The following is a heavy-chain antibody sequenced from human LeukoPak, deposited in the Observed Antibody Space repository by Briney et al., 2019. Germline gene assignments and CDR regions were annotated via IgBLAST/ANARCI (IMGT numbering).Heavy chain of an antibody. V-gene: IGHV3-23*01. J-gene: IGHJ4*02. Sequence: PGGSLRLSCAASGFTFSIYAMSWVRQAPGKGLIPVSPVRSGGDTHYADSVKGRFTVSRDNSTNTLYLQMNSLRAEDTALYYWAREKGDFWSAVDYWGQGTRVTVSS. D-gene: IGHD3-3*01. CDR1: GFTFSIYA. CDR2: VRSGGDT. CDR3: AREKGDFWSAVDY.